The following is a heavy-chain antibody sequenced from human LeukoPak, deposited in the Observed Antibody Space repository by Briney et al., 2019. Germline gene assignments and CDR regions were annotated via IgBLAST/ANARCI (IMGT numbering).Heavy chain of an antibody. J-gene: IGHJ4*02. D-gene: IGHD1-1*01. CDR3: ARDHNYAFDN. V-gene: IGHV3-48*01. CDR1: GFPFIEYS. Sequence: GGSLRLSCTASGFPFIEYSVNWVRQVPGKGLEWISYIGIDSGNTKYADSVRGRFTISADKAKNALYLQMNSLRVEDTAVYYCARDHNYAFDNWGQGTLVSVAS. CDR2: IGIDSGNT.